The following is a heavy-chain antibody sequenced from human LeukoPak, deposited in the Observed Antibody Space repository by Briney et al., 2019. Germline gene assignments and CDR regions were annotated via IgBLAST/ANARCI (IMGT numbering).Heavy chain of an antibody. J-gene: IGHJ4*02. D-gene: IGHD2-8*01. CDR3: AKDMRRGYCTNGVCHLFDY. V-gene: IGHV3-9*01. CDR2: ISWNSGSI. Sequence: PGGSLRLSCAASGFTFDDYAMHWVRQAPGKGLEWVSGISWNSGSIDYADSVKGRFTISRDNAKNSLYLQMNSLRAEDTALYYCAKDMRRGYCTNGVCHLFDYWGQGTLVTVSS. CDR1: GFTFDDYA.